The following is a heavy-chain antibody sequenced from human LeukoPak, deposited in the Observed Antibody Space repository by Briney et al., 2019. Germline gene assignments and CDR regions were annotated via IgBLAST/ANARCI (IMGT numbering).Heavy chain of an antibody. V-gene: IGHV3-15*01. J-gene: IGHJ4*02. D-gene: IGHD3-10*01. CDR2: IKSKTDGGTT. CDR3: TTVLWFGETRSDY. CDR1: GFTFSNAW. Sequence: GGSLRLYCAASGFTFSNAWMSWVRQASGKGLEWVGRIKSKTDGGTTDYAAPVKGRFTISRDDSKNTLYLQMNSLKTEDTAVYYCTTVLWFGETRSDYWGQGTLVTVSS.